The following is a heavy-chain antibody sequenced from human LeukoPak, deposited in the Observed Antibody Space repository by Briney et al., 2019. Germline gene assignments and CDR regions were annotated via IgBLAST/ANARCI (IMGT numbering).Heavy chain of an antibody. CDR1: GYTFTSYY. CDR2: INPNVGST. V-gene: IGHV1-46*01. CDR3: ARDGRRITVAGTGDN. J-gene: IGHJ4*02. D-gene: IGHD6-19*01. Sequence: GASVKVSCKASGYTFTSYYVHWVRQAPGQGLEWLGIINPNVGSTNYAQKFQGRVTLTSDTSTSTVYMELCSLRSDDTAVYYCARDGRRITVAGTGDNWGQGTLVTVSS.